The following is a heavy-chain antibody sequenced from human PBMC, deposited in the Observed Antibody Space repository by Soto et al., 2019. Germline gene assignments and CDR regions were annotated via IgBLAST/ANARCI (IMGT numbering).Heavy chain of an antibody. CDR2: SNMDGTKT. V-gene: IGHV3-74*01. CDR3: ARDYYYDSRSSSVNWFDP. J-gene: IGHJ5*02. CDR1: EFTFSKYW. Sequence: GGSLRLSCVASEFTFSKYWMHWVRQAPGKGLVWVSRSNMDGTKTAYADSVKGRFTVSRDNANNTLYLQMNSLGVEDTAVYYCARDYYYDSRSSSVNWFDPWGQGTLVTVSS. D-gene: IGHD3-22*01.